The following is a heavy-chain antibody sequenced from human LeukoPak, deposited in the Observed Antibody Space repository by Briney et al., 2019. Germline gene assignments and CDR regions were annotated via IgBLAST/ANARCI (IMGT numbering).Heavy chain of an antibody. Sequence: ASVKVSCKAAGGTFSSYAISWVRQAPGQGLEWMGGIIPIFGTGNYAQKFQGRVRITAYKSTSTAYIQLSSLRPEDTAVHYCARNPLGSGYDLGDAFDIWGQGTMVTVSS. V-gene: IGHV1-69*06. CDR2: IIPIFGTG. CDR3: ARNPLGSGYDLGDAFDI. J-gene: IGHJ3*02. D-gene: IGHD5-12*01. CDR1: GGTFSSYA.